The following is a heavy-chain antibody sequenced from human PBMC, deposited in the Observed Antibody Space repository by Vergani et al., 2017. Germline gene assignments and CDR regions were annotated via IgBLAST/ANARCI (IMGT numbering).Heavy chain of an antibody. Sequence: QVQLVESGGGVVQPGRSLRLSCAASGFTFSNYAMHWVRQAPGKGLEWVAVISYDGSSKYYADSVKGRFTISRDNSKNTLYLQMSSLRADDTAVYYCARGDDYLRAFDIWGQGTMVTVSS. D-gene: IGHD4-11*01. CDR2: ISYDGSSK. CDR3: ARGDDYLRAFDI. CDR1: GFTFSNYA. V-gene: IGHV3-30*04. J-gene: IGHJ3*02.